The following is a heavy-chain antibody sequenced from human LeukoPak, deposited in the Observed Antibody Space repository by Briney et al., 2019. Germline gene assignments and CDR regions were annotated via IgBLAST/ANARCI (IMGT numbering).Heavy chain of an antibody. Sequence: GGSLRLSCAASGFTFSSYAMSWVRQAPGKGLEWVSVISGSGGTTYYADSVKGRFTISRDNSRSTLYLQMNSLRAEDTAVYYCAKEEVISGNHGVYFDYWGQGTLVTVSS. V-gene: IGHV3-23*01. CDR2: ISGSGGTT. J-gene: IGHJ4*02. D-gene: IGHD3-22*01. CDR1: GFTFSSYA. CDR3: AKEEVISGNHGVYFDY.